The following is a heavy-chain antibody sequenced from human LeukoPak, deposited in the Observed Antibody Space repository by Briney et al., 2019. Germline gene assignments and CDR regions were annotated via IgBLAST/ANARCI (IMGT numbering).Heavy chain of an antibody. Sequence: SETLSLTCTVSGGSLSSGGYYWRWIRHHPGKGPEWIGYIYYSGSTYYNPSLKSRVTISVDTSKNQFSLKLSSVTAADTAVYYCARPLYSYGFYYWGQGTLVTVSS. CDR1: GGSLSSGGYY. CDR3: ARPLYSYGFYY. V-gene: IGHV4-31*03. D-gene: IGHD5-18*01. CDR2: IYYSGST. J-gene: IGHJ4*02.